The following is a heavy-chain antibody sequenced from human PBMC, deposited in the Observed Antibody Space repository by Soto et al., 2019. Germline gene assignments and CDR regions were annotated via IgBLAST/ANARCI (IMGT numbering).Heavy chain of an antibody. CDR2: IYWDDDK. Sequence: QITLKESGPTLVKPTQTLTLTCTFAGFSLSNSGVGVGWIRQPPGKALEWLALIYWDDDKRYSPSLKSRLTITKDTSKNQVVLTMTNMDPVDTATYYCAHSSATVTSFDYWGQGTLVTVSS. V-gene: IGHV2-5*02. CDR3: AHSSATVTSFDY. J-gene: IGHJ4*02. CDR1: GFSLSNSGVG. D-gene: IGHD4-17*01.